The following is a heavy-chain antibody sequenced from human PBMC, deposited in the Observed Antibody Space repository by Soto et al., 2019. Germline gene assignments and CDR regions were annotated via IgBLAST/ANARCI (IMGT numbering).Heavy chain of an antibody. D-gene: IGHD6-13*01. J-gene: IGHJ6*02. V-gene: IGHV1-18*01. CDR2: ISAYNGNT. CDR3: ARDRMFTAASPDCMDV. CDR1: GYTFTYYG. Sequence: QVQLVQSGAEVKKPGASVKVSCKTSGYTFTYYGISWVRQAPGQGLEWMGWISAYNGNTNYAQKFQGRVTMTTDTSTSTAYMDVRSLRSDDTAMYYCARDRMFTAASPDCMDVWGQGTTVTVSS.